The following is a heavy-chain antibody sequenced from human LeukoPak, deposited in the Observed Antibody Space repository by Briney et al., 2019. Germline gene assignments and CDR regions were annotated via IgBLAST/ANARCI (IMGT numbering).Heavy chain of an antibody. J-gene: IGHJ4*02. Sequence: ESGPTLVKPTLTLTLTCTFSGFSLSTSGVGVGWIRQPPGKALEWLALIYWNDDKRYSPSLKSRLTITKDTSKNQVVLTMANMDPVDTATYYCARQVLLWFGELSTPSVTYYFDYWGQGTLVTVSS. D-gene: IGHD3-10*01. CDR3: ARQVLLWFGELSTPSVTYYFDY. CDR2: IYWNDDK. V-gene: IGHV2-5*01. CDR1: GFSLSTSGVG.